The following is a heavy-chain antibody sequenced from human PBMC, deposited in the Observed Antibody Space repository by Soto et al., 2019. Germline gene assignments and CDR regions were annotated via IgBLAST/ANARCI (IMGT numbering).Heavy chain of an antibody. D-gene: IGHD2-15*01. J-gene: IGHJ6*02. CDR1: GFTFSSYA. CDR2: VSGSGGST. Sequence: EVQLLESGGGLVQPGGSLRLSCAASGFTFSSYAMSWVRQAPGKGLEWVSGVSGSGGSTYYADSVKGRFTISRDNSKNTLYLQMNSLRAEDTDVYYCEKDGYCSGGSCYFHPHPYGMDVWGQGTTVTVSS. CDR3: EKDGYCSGGSCYFHPHPYGMDV. V-gene: IGHV3-23*01.